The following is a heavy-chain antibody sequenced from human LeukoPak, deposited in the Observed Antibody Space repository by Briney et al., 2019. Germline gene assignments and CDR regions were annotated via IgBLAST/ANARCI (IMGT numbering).Heavy chain of an antibody. CDR3: ARGGRRYYYYVDV. CDR2: IYYSGST. Sequence: SETLSPTCTVSGGSITSGDYYWSWIRQPPGKGLEWIGYIYYSGSTYYNPSLKSRVTISVDTSNNQFSLKLSSVTAADTAVYYCARGGRRYYYYVDVWGKGTTVTVSS. V-gene: IGHV4-30-4*08. D-gene: IGHD2-15*01. CDR1: GGSITSGDYY. J-gene: IGHJ6*03.